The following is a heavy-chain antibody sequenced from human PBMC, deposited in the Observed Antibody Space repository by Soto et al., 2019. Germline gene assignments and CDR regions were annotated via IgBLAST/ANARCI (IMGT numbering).Heavy chain of an antibody. V-gene: IGHV3-7*01. CDR1: GFTFSSYW. CDR2: IKKDGSEK. CDR3: ASHHSDFWSGYWLH. J-gene: IGHJ4*02. D-gene: IGHD3-3*01. Sequence: EVQLVESGGGLVQPGGSLRLSCAASGFTFSSYWMSWVRQAPGKGLEWVANIKKDGSEKYYLDSVRGRFTISRDHAKNSLYLQMNSLRAANTAVYYFASHHSDFWSGYWLHWGQGTLVTVSS.